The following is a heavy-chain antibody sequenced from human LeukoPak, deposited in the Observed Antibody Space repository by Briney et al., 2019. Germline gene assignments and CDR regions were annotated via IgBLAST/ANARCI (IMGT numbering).Heavy chain of an antibody. V-gene: IGHV4-34*01. D-gene: IGHD6-13*01. J-gene: IGHJ2*01. CDR3: ARVYYSRSYDYWYFDL. CDR2: INHSGST. CDR1: GGSFSGYH. Sequence: SETLSVSCAVYGGSFSGYHWSWIRQPPGKGLEWIGEINHSGSTNYNPSLKSRVTISVDTSKNQFSLKLRSVTAADTAVYYCARVYYSRSYDYWYFDLWGRGTLVTVSS.